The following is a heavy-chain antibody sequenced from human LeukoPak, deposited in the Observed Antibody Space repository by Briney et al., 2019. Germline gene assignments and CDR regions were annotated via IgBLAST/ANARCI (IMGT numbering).Heavy chain of an antibody. CDR1: GFTVSSHY. D-gene: IGHD5-18*01. Sequence: GGCLRLSCAASGFTVSSHYMSWVRQTPGKGLEWVSIIYSGGTTYYADSVKGRFTISRDNSKNTLYLQMDSLRAEDTAMYYCVKDPGYRDFWGQGTLVTVSS. J-gene: IGHJ4*02. CDR2: IYSGGTT. CDR3: VKDPGYRDF. V-gene: IGHV3-66*02.